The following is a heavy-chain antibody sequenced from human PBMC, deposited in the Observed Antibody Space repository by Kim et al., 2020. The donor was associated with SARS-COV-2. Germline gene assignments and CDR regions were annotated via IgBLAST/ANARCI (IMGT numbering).Heavy chain of an antibody. D-gene: IGHD3-22*01. V-gene: IGHV4-34*01. CDR1: GGSFSGYY. CDR2: INHSGST. Sequence: SETLSLTCAVYGGSFSGYYWSWIRQPPGKGLEWIGEINHSGSTNYNPSLKSRVTISVDTSKNQFSLKLSSVTAADTAVYYCARRVVTGPRARDYYYYMDVWGKGTTVTVSS. CDR3: ARRVVTGPRARDYYYYMDV. J-gene: IGHJ6*03.